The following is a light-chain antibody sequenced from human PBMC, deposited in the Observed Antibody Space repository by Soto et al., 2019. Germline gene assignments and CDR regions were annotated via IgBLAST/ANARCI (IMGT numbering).Light chain of an antibody. V-gene: IGKV1-39*01. Sequence: DIQMTQSPSSVSAFVGERVTITFHASQRITNYLNCYQQKPGKAPKLLIYATSSLQSGVPSRFSGSGSGTDFSLTISSLQPEDFATYYCQQSYSTPRTFGQGTKVDIK. CDR1: QRITNY. J-gene: IGKJ1*01. CDR2: ATS. CDR3: QQSYSTPRT.